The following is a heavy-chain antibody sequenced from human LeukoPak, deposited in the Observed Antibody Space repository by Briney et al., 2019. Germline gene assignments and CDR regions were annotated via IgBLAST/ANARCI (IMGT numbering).Heavy chain of an antibody. Sequence: GASVKVSCKASGYTFISYAMHWVRQAPGQRLEWMGWINAGNGNTKYSQKFQGRVTMTTDTSTSTAYMELRSLRSDDTAVYYCARDRGSGSYNFGNWGQGTLVTVSS. V-gene: IGHV1-3*01. D-gene: IGHD1-26*01. J-gene: IGHJ4*02. CDR2: INAGNGNT. CDR1: GYTFISYA. CDR3: ARDRGSGSYNFGN.